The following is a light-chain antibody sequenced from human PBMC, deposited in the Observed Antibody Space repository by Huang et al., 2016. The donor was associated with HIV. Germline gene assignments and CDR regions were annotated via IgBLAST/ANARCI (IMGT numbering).Light chain of an antibody. CDR3: QQSYSNTFT. CDR2: SAS. CDR1: QSISSY. Sequence: DIQMTQSPSSLSASVGDRVIIPCRASQSISSYLNWYQQQPGKAPNLLIYSASSLQSGVPSRFSGSGSGTDFTLTIRSLQPEDFATYYCQQSYSNTFTFGAGTKVDVK. J-gene: IGKJ3*01. V-gene: IGKV1-39*01.